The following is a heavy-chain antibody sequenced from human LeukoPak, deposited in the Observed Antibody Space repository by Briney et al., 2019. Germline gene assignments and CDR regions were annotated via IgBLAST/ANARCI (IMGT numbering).Heavy chain of an antibody. CDR1: GFTFSSYS. CDR3: ARVRGGYSYGYGALDI. D-gene: IGHD5-18*01. Sequence: PGGSLRLSCAASGFTFSSYSMDWVRQAPGKGLEWVSSTTSTSSYIYYADSVRGRFTISRDNAKNSLYLQISSLRAEDTAVYYCARVRGGYSYGYGALDIWGQGTVVTVSS. CDR2: TTSTSSYI. J-gene: IGHJ3*02. V-gene: IGHV3-21*01.